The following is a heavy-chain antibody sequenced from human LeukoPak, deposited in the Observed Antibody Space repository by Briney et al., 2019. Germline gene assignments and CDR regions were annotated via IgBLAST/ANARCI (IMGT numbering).Heavy chain of an antibody. D-gene: IGHD6-6*01. Sequence: GGSLRLSCAASGLTFSSYWMSWVRQAPGKGLEWVANIKQDGSEKYYVDSVKGRFTISRDNAKNSLYLQMNSLRAEDTAVYYCVRQLVSWGQGTLVTVSS. CDR2: IKQDGSEK. CDR3: VRQLVS. CDR1: GLTFSSYW. V-gene: IGHV3-7*01. J-gene: IGHJ5*02.